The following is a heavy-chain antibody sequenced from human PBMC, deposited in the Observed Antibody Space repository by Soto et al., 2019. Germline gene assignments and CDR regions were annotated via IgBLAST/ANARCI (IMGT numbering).Heavy chain of an antibody. D-gene: IGHD3-22*01. CDR1: GFTFSSYS. CDR3: ARGMYYYDSSGWAY. CDR2: ISSSSSTI. Sequence: EVPLVESGGGLVQPGGSLRLSCAASGFTFSSYSMNWVRQAPGKGLEWGSYISSSSSTIYYADSVKGQFTISRDNAKNSLYLQMNSLRDEDTAVYYCARGMYYYDSSGWAYWGQGTLVTVSS. J-gene: IGHJ4*02. V-gene: IGHV3-48*02.